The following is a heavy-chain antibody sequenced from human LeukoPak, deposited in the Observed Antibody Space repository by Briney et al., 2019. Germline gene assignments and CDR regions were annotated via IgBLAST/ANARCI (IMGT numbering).Heavy chain of an antibody. CDR3: AFSKYSRSDFDS. Sequence: SGPTLLKPTQTLTLTCTFSGFSLSTNDVGVGWIRQPPGEALEWLALIYWDDDKRYSPSQKSRLTITKDTSKNQVDLTMANMDPADTATYYCAFSKYSRSDFDSWGQGTLVTVSS. J-gene: IGHJ4*02. V-gene: IGHV2-5*02. CDR1: GFSLSTNDVG. D-gene: IGHD6-6*01. CDR2: IYWDDDK.